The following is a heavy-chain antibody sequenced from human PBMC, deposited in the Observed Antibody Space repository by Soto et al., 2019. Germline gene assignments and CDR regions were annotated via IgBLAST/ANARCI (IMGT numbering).Heavy chain of an antibody. CDR1: GGSISSSSYY. D-gene: IGHD4-17*01. CDR3: ARNDYGDSKTYYFDY. Sequence: PETLSITCTVSGGSISSSSYYWGWIRQPPGKGLEWIGSIYYSGSTYYNPSLKSRVTISVDTSKNQFSLKLSSVTAADTAVYYCARNDYGDSKTYYFDYWGQGTLVNVSS. V-gene: IGHV4-39*01. CDR2: IYYSGST. J-gene: IGHJ4*02.